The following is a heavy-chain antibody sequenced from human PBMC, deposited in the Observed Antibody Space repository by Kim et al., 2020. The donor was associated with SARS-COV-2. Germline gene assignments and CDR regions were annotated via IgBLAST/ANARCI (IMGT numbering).Heavy chain of an antibody. Sequence: SVKVSCKASGGTFSSYAFSWVRQAPGQGLEWMGGIMPIVGTANYAQKFQGRVTITADASTSAAYMELSSLRSEDTAVYYCSRELTYSYSSTWYFESWGQ. CDR2: IMPIVGTA. J-gene: IGHJ4*02. CDR1: GGTFSSYA. V-gene: IGHV1-69*13. CDR3: SRELTYSYSSTWYFES. D-gene: IGHD6-13*01.